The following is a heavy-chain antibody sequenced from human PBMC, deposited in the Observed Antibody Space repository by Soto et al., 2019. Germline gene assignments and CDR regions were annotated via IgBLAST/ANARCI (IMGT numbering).Heavy chain of an antibody. V-gene: IGHV3-48*02. CDR3: AKDRSSTMYAMDV. Sequence: GGSLRLSCAAAGFSFSSYSMNRVRQAPGKGLEWVSYISSSSRTIYYADSVKGRFTISRDNAKNSLYLQMNSLRDEDTGVYYCAKDRSSTMYAMDVWGQGTTVTVSS. CDR1: GFSFSSYS. D-gene: IGHD2-2*01. CDR2: ISSSSRTI. J-gene: IGHJ6*02.